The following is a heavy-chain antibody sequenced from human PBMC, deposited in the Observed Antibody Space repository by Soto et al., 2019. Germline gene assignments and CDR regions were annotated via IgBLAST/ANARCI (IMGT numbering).Heavy chain of an antibody. J-gene: IGHJ4*02. CDR3: ARARSGDRRFDS. CDR1: GGSISSGGYY. D-gene: IGHD2-21*02. Sequence: TLSLTCTVSGGSISSGGYYWSWIRQHPGKGLEWIGYIYYSGSTYYNPSLKSRVTISVDTSKNQFSLKLSSVTAADTAVYYCARARSGDRRFDSWGQGALVTVSS. CDR2: IYYSGST. V-gene: IGHV4-31*03.